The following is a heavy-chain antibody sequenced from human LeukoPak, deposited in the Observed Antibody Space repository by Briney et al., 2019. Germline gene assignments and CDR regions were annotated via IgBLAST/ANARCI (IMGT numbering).Heavy chain of an antibody. J-gene: IGHJ4*02. CDR2: ISSSGTYI. CDR1: TFTFSSYN. V-gene: IGHV3-21*01. D-gene: IGHD1-26*01. CDR3: VRDRGSYRPIDY. Sequence: GGSLRLSCAASTFTFSSYNMNWVRQAPGEGLEWVSSISSSGTYIYYRDSVKGRFTISRDNAENSLYLEMNSLRVEDTAIYYCVRDRGSYRPIDYWGQGTLVTVSS.